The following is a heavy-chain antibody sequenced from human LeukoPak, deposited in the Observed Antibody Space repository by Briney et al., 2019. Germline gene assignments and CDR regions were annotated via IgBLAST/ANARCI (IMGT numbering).Heavy chain of an antibody. J-gene: IGHJ5*02. CDR1: GGSFSGYY. CDR2: INHSGST. D-gene: IGHD6-13*01. CDR3: ARKDGSSWYGGNNWFDP. V-gene: IGHV4-34*01. Sequence: PSETLSLTCAVYGGSFSGYYWSWIRQPPGKGLEWIGEINHSGSTNYNPSLKSRVTISVDTSSNQFSLMLTSVTAADTAVYYCARKDGSSWYGGNNWFDPWGQGTLVTVSS.